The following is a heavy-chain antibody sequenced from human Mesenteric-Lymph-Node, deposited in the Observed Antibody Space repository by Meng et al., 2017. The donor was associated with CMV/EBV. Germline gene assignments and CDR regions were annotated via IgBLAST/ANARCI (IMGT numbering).Heavy chain of an antibody. CDR2: INQHGNEK. Sequence: GGSLRLSCAASGFTFSDYWMSWVRQAPGKGLEWVVNINQHGNEKNYVDSVKGRFTISRDNAMNLLYLQMNSLRAEDTAVYYCARHPSSSFDLSDQGTLVTVSS. CDR1: GFTFSDYW. CDR3: ARHPSSSFDL. J-gene: IGHJ4*02. V-gene: IGHV3-7*01. D-gene: IGHD6-13*01.